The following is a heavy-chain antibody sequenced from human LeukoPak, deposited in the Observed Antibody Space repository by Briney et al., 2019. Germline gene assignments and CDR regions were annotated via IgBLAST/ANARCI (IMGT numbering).Heavy chain of an antibody. CDR2: INSDGSST. D-gene: IGHD5-18*01. CDR3: ARLRGYSYLDYMDV. Sequence: QPGGSLRLSCAASGFTFSSYWMHWVRQAPGKGLVWVSRINSDGSSTSYADSVKGRFTISRDNAKNSLYLQMNSLRAEDTAVYYCARLRGYSYLDYMDVWGKGTTVTISS. CDR1: GFTFSSYW. V-gene: IGHV3-74*01. J-gene: IGHJ6*03.